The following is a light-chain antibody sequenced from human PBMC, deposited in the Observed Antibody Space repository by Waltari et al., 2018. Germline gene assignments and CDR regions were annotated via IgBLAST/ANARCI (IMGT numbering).Light chain of an antibody. CDR1: QSISSW. CDR2: KAS. Sequence: DIQMTQSPSSLSASVGDTVTITCRASQSISSWLAWYQQKPGKAPKLLIYKASSLQSGVPSRCSGSGSGTDFTLIISSLQPEDFATYYCLQYSSSPWTFGQGTKVEIK. CDR3: LQYSSSPWT. V-gene: IGKV1-12*01. J-gene: IGKJ1*01.